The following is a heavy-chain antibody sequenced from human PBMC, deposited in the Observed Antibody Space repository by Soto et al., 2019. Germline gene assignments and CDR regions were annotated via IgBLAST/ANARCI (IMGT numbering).Heavy chain of an antibody. CDR3: AKVARVYDYVWGNAFDI. CDR1: GFTFSSYA. V-gene: IGHV3-23*01. D-gene: IGHD3-16*01. CDR2: ISGSGGST. J-gene: IGHJ3*02. Sequence: GGSLRLSCAASGFTFSSYAMSWVRQAPGKGLEWVSAISGSGGSTYYADSVKGRFTISRDNSKNTLYLQMNSLRAEDTAVYYCAKVARVYDYVWGNAFDIWGQGTMVTV.